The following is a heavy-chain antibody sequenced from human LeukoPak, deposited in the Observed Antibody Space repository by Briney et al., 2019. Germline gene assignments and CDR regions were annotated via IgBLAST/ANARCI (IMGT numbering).Heavy chain of an antibody. J-gene: IGHJ3*02. V-gene: IGHV3-9*03. Sequence: GGSLRLSCAASGFTFDDYAMHWVRHAPGKGLEWVSGISWNSGSIGYADSVKGRFTISRDNAKNSLYLQMNSLRAEDMALYYCAKGGSYYAFDIWGQGTMVTVSS. CDR1: GFTFDDYA. CDR3: AKGGSYYAFDI. CDR2: ISWNSGSI. D-gene: IGHD1-26*01.